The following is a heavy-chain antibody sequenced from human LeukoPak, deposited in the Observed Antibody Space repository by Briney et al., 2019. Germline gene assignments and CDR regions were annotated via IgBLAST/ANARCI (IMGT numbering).Heavy chain of an antibody. CDR1: GYTFTSYG. V-gene: IGHV1-18*01. Sequence: ASVKVSCKASGYTFTSYGISWVRQAPGQGLEWMGWISAYNGNTNYAQKLQGRVTITTDTSTSTAYMELRSLRSDDTAVYYCATLDYYDSSGPIGDWFDPWGQGTLVTVSS. J-gene: IGHJ5*02. CDR3: ATLDYYDSSGPIGDWFDP. D-gene: IGHD3-22*01. CDR2: ISAYNGNT.